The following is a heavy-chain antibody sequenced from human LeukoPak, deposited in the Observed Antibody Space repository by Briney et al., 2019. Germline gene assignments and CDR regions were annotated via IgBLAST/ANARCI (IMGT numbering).Heavy chain of an antibody. CDR2: IYYSGST. Sequence: ASETLSLTCTVSGGSISSSSYYWGWIRQPPGKGLEWIGSIYYSGSTYYNPSLKSRVTISVDTSKNQFSLKLSSVTAADTAVYYCARLLNFYCSGGSCYSYHFDYWGQGTLVTVSS. CDR1: GGSISSSSYY. CDR3: ARLLNFYCSGGSCYSYHFDY. V-gene: IGHV4-39*01. J-gene: IGHJ4*02. D-gene: IGHD2-15*01.